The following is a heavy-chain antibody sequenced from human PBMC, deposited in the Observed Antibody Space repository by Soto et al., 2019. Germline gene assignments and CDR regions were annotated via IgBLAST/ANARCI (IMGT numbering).Heavy chain of an antibody. V-gene: IGHV5-51*01. CDR3: ARPISGGWFDP. CDR2: IYPADSDT. CDR1: GFSFCSCA. Sequence: GESLKISCAASGFSFCSCALGWVRQVPGKGLEWMGIIYPADSDTRYSPSFQGQVTISADKSISTAYLQWSSLKASDTAMYYCARPISGGWFDPWGQGTL. J-gene: IGHJ5*02. D-gene: IGHD2-2*02.